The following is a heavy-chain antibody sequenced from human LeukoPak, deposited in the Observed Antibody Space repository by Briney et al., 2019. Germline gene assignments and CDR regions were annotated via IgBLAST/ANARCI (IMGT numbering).Heavy chain of an antibody. D-gene: IGHD5-18*01. J-gene: IGHJ4*02. CDR2: IKQDGSEK. V-gene: IGHV3-7*01. CDR3: ARVPEPWIQPPDY. Sequence: GGSLRLSCAASGFTFSSYWMSWFRQAPGKGLEWVANIKQDGSEKYYVDSVKGRFTISRDNAKNSLYLQMNSLRAEDTAVYYCARVPEPWIQPPDYWGQGTLVTVSS. CDR1: GFTFSSYW.